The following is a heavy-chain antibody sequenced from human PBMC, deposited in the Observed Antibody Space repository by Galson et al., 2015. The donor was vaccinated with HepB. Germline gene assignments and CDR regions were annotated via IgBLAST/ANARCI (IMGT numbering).Heavy chain of an antibody. CDR2: ISAYNGNT. D-gene: IGHD6-13*01. Sequence: SVKVSCKASGYTFTSYGISWVRQAPGQGLEWMGWISAYNGNTNYAQKLQGRVTMTTDTSTSTAYMELRSLRSDDTAVYYCARVAKSDSSSWYPPYYYYMDVWGKGTTVTVSS. CDR1: GYTFTSYG. J-gene: IGHJ6*03. CDR3: ARVAKSDSSSWYPPYYYYMDV. V-gene: IGHV1-18*01.